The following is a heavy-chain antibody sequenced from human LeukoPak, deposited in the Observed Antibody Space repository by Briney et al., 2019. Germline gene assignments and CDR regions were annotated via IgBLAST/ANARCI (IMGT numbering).Heavy chain of an antibody. D-gene: IGHD3-3*01. CDR1: GHTFTPHY. V-gene: IGHV1-2*02. CDR2: INPSSDGT. Sequence: ASVKVSYTPSGHTFTPHYMHWVRQAPGQGLEWMGWINPSSDGTKYTQNLQGIVTLTRDTYINAAYVNLSRLRCDDTCVYYCARSYDFWSGPPFDPWGQGTVVTVS. J-gene: IGHJ5*02. CDR3: ARSYDFWSGPPFDP.